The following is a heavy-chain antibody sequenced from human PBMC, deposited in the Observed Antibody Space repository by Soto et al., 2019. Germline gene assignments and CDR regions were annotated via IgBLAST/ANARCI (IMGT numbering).Heavy chain of an antibody. CDR3: TTAPGDSRGYYVGAFDI. CDR2: IQSKTDGGTT. CDR1: GFTFSNAW. Sequence: EVQVVESGGGLVKPGGSLRLSCAASGFTFSNAWMSWVRQAPGKGLQWVGRIQSKTDGGTTDYGAPVKGRFTISRDDTKNTLHLQMSSLTTEDTAVYYCTTAPGDSRGYYVGAFDIWGQGTMVTVSS. V-gene: IGHV3-15*01. J-gene: IGHJ3*02. D-gene: IGHD3-22*01.